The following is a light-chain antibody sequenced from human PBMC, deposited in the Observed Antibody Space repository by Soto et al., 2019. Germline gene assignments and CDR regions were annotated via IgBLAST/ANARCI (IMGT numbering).Light chain of an antibody. CDR2: DAS. CDR1: QSVSNF. Sequence: EIVLTQSPATLSLSPGERATLSCRASQSVSNFLAWYQQKPGQAPRLLIYDASTRATGIPARFSGSGSGTDFALTISSLEPEDFAVYYCQQRRTWPPLTFGGETKVEIK. J-gene: IGKJ4*01. V-gene: IGKV3-11*01. CDR3: QQRRTWPPLT.